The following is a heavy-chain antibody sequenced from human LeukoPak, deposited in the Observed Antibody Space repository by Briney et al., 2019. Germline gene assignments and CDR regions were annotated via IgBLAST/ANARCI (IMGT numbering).Heavy chain of an antibody. Sequence: PGGSLRLSCAASGFTFSSYSMNRVRQTPGKGLEWVSYISSGSSSIYYADSVKGRFTISRDNAKNSLYLQMNSLRDEDTAAYYCARLANFWSGANDYWGQGTLVTVSS. CDR3: ARLANFWSGANDY. CDR2: ISSGSSSI. D-gene: IGHD3-3*01. J-gene: IGHJ4*02. CDR1: GFTFSSYS. V-gene: IGHV3-48*02.